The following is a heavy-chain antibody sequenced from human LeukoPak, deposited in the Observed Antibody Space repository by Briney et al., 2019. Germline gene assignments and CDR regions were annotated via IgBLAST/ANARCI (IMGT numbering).Heavy chain of an antibody. J-gene: IGHJ4*02. V-gene: IGHV3-20*04. CDR1: GFTFDDYG. D-gene: IGHD3-3*01. CDR3: ASITIFGVASL. Sequence: PGGSLRLSCAASGFTFDDYGMSWVRQAPGKGLEWVSGINWNGGSTGYADSVKGRITISRDNAKNSLYLQMNSLRAEDTALYYCASITIFGVASLWGQGTLVTVSS. CDR2: INWNGGST.